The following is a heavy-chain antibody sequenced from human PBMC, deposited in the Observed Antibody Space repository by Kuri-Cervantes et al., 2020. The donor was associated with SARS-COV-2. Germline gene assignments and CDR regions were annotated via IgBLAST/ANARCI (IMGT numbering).Heavy chain of an antibody. CDR3: VRDVYGDYVDY. V-gene: IGHV1-18*04. D-gene: IGHD2-21*01. CDR1: GYTFTSSG. CDR2: VSGYNGHT. Sequence: ASVKVSCKASGYTFTSSGISWVRQAPGQGLEWMGWVSGYNGHTNYAQKLQGRVTMTTDTSTTTAYMELRSLRSDDTAVFYCVRDVYGDYVDYWGQGTLVTVSS. J-gene: IGHJ4*02.